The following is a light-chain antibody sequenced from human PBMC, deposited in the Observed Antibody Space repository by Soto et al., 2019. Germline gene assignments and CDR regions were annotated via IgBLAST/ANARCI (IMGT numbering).Light chain of an antibody. V-gene: IGKV1-33*01. Sequence: DIQMTPSPSSLSASVGDRVTITCQASQDITKYLNWYRQKPGKAPNLLIYDASKLKTGVPSRFSETGSGTYFTLTISSLQPEYIATYYWQQYDNLPPTFGGGTRVEIK. J-gene: IGKJ4*01. CDR2: DAS. CDR3: QQYDNLPPT. CDR1: QDITKY.